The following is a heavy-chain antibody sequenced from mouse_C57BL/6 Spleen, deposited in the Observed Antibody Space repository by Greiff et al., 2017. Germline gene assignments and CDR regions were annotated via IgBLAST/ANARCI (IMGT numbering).Heavy chain of an antibody. D-gene: IGHD2-1*01. Sequence: QVQLQQSGPELVKPGASVKISCKASGYAFSSSWMNWVKQRPGKGLEWIGRIYPGDGDTNYNGKFKGKATLTADKSSRTAYMQLSSLTSEDSAVYFCASLGNLYWYVYAMDYWGQGTSVTVSS. J-gene: IGHJ4*01. V-gene: IGHV1-82*01. CDR1: GYAFSSSW. CDR3: ASLGNLYWYVYAMDY. CDR2: IYPGDGDT.